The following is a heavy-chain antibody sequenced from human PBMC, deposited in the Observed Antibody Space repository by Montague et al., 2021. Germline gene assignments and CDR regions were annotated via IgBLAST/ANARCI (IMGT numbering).Heavy chain of an antibody. J-gene: IGHJ4*02. CDR3: ARSVDGYNLDY. V-gene: IGHV5-10-1*01. D-gene: IGHD5-24*01. CDR2: IDPSDSYT. Sequence: WMGRIDPSDSYTNYSPSFQGHVTISADKSISTAYLQWSSLKASDTAMYYCARSVDGYNLDYWGQGTLVTVSS.